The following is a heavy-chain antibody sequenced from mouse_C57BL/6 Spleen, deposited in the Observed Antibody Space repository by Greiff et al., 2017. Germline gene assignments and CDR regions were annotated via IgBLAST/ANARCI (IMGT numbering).Heavy chain of an antibody. Sequence: EVKLEESGGGLVKPGGSLKLSCAASGFTFSRYTMSWVRQTPETRLEWVATISGGGGNTYYPDSVKGRFTISRDNAKNPLYLQMSSLRSEDTALYYWARGYYGSSYGWYFDVWGTGTTVTVSS. CDR2: ISGGGGNT. CDR3: ARGYYGSSYGWYFDV. D-gene: IGHD1-1*01. J-gene: IGHJ1*03. V-gene: IGHV5-9*01. CDR1: GFTFSRYT.